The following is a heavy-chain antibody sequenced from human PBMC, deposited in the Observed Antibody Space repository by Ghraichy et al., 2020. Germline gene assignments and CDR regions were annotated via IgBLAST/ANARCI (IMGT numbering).Heavy chain of an antibody. D-gene: IGHD3-22*01. J-gene: IGHJ6*02. CDR1: GFTVSSNY. CDR3: ATGGNYYDSSGYQPDYYYYGMDV. Sequence: GGSLRLSCAASGFTVSSNYMSWVRQAPGKGLEWVSVIYSGGSTYYADSVKGRFTISRDNSKNTLYLQMNSLRAEDTAVYYCATGGNYYDSSGYQPDYYYYGMDVWGQGTTVTVSS. CDR2: IYSGGST. V-gene: IGHV3-66*01.